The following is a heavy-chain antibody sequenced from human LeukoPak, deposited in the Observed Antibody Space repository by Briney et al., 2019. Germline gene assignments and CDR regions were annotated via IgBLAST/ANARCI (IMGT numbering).Heavy chain of an antibody. J-gene: IGHJ6*03. CDR1: GFTFDDYT. Sequence: GGSLRLSCAASGFTFDDYTMHWVRQAPGKGLEWVSLISWDGGSTYYADSVKGRFTISRDNSKNSLYLQMNSLRTEDTALYYCAKDRRGGGYYDSSGSPAYYMDVWGKGTTDTVSS. D-gene: IGHD3-22*01. CDR2: ISWDGGST. CDR3: AKDRRGGGYYDSSGSPAYYMDV. V-gene: IGHV3-43*01.